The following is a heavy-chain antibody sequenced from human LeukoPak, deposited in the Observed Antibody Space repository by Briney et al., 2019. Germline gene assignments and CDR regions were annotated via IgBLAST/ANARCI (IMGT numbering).Heavy chain of an antibody. CDR3: AREDIVATYGMDV. V-gene: IGHV4-61*01. D-gene: IGHD5-12*01. J-gene: IGHJ6*02. Sequence: PSETLSLTCTVSGCSISSSNYYWGWIRQPPGKGLEWIGYIYYSGSTNYNPSLKSRVTISVDTSKNQFSLKLSSVTAADTAVYYCAREDIVATYGMDVWGQGTTVTVSS. CDR1: GCSISSSNYY. CDR2: IYYSGST.